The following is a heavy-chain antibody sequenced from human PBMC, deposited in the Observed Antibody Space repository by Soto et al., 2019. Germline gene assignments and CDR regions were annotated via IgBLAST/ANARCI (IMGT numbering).Heavy chain of an antibody. V-gene: IGHV1-69*06. CDR1: GGTFNNYV. CDR2: IIPIFGTP. CDR3: AGRCDGTNCLAHFDY. D-gene: IGHD2-2*01. Sequence: SVKVSCKASGGTFNNYVINWVRQAPVQGLEWMAGIIPIFGTPNYAQKFQGRVTITADKSTSTAYMELNSLRSEDTAVYYCAGRCDGTNCLAHFDYWGQGTLVTVSS. J-gene: IGHJ4*02.